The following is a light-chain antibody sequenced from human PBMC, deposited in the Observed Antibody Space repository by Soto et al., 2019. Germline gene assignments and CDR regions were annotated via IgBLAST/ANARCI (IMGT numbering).Light chain of an antibody. CDR2: EGS. CDR1: TSNVGGYNL. Sequence: QSALTQPASVSGSHGQSITISCTGTTSNVGGYNLVSWYQQHPGKAPKLILYEGSSRPSGVSNRFSGSKSGNTASLTISGLQAEDEGDYYCCSYAGVTTVIFGGGTQLTVL. J-gene: IGLJ2*01. V-gene: IGLV2-23*01. CDR3: CSYAGVTTVI.